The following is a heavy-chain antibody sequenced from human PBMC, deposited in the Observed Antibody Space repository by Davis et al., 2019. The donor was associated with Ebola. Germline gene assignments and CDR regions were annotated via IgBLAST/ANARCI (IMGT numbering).Heavy chain of an antibody. CDR2: IYYSGST. D-gene: IGHD1-26*01. CDR1: GGSISSYY. J-gene: IGHJ4*02. Sequence: MPSETLSLTCTVSGGSISSYYWGWIRQHPGKGLEWIGSIYYSGSTYYNPSLKSRVTISVDTSKNQFSLKLSSVTAADTAVYYCASGLRKLGATTLHVYWGQGTLVTVSS. V-gene: IGHV4-39*01. CDR3: ASGLRKLGATTLHVY.